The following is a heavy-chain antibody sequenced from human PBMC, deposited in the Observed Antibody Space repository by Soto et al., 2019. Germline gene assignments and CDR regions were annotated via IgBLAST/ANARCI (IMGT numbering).Heavy chain of an antibody. CDR3: IPTISGSLGY. CDR1: KLTFSSYA. CDR2: ITGSGGST. Sequence: GGSLRLSCAVSKLTFSSYAMSWVRQAPGKGLEWVSGITGSGGSTYYAGSVKGRFTISRDNSKNSLYLQMNSLRAEDTAIYYCIPTISGSLGYWGQGTLVTVSS. J-gene: IGHJ4*02. V-gene: IGHV3-23*01. D-gene: IGHD1-20*01.